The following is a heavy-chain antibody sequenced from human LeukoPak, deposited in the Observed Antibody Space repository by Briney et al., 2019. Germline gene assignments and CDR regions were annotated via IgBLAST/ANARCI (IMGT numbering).Heavy chain of an antibody. CDR1: GASLSSSGYY. V-gene: IGHV4-39*07. CDR2: ILYSGTP. D-gene: IGHD6-19*01. CDR3: ARASISVAFYFDY. Sequence: PSEPLSLTCIVSGASLSSSGYYWGWIRQPPGKGLEWVGSILYSGTPYYSTSLKGRVTTSLDTSKNQFSLKLNSVTAADTAVYYCARASISVAFYFDYWGQGSLVTVSS. J-gene: IGHJ4*02.